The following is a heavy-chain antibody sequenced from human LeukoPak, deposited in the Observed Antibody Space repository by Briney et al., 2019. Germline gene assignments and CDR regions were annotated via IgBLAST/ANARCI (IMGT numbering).Heavy chain of an antibody. J-gene: IGHJ5*02. CDR3: ARGVGATPNWFDP. V-gene: IGHV3-21*01. CDR2: ISSGSGYI. CDR1: GFTVSSNY. Sequence: GGSLRLSCAASGFTVSSNYMSWVRQTPWKGLEWVSSISSGSGYIYYADSVKGRFTISRDNAKNSLYLQMNSLRAEDTAIYFCARGVGATPNWFDPWGQGTLVIVSS. D-gene: IGHD1-26*01.